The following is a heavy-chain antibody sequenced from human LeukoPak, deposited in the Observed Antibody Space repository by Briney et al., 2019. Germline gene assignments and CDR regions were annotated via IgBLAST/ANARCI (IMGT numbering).Heavy chain of an antibody. CDR3: ATSLITRVDY. CDR1: GFTLNNDW. CDR2: IYTDGST. V-gene: IGHV3-74*01. J-gene: IGHJ4*02. D-gene: IGHD3-16*01. Sequence: PGGSLRLSCAVSGFTLNNDWLHWVRQVPGKGLVWVSRIYTDGSTNYADSVKGRFTISRDSATNTLYLQMNSLRAEDTAVYYCATSLITRVDYWGQGTLVTVSS.